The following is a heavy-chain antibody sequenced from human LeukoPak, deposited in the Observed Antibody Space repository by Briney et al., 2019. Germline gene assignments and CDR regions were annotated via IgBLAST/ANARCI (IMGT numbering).Heavy chain of an antibody. CDR3: ARVRRYYYDSSGSTDAFDI. Sequence: GGSLRLSCAASGFTFSSYAMSWVRQAPGKGLEWVSAISGSASNTYYADSVKGRFTISRDNSKNTLYLQMNSLRAEDTAVYYCARVRRYYYDSSGSTDAFDIWGQGTMVTVSS. J-gene: IGHJ3*02. D-gene: IGHD3-22*01. V-gene: IGHV3-23*01. CDR1: GFTFSSYA. CDR2: ISGSASNT.